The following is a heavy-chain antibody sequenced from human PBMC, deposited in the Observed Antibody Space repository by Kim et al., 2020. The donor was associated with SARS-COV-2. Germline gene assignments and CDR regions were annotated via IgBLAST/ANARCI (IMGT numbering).Heavy chain of an antibody. V-gene: IGHV5-10-1*01. J-gene: IGHJ5*02. CDR3: ARHSSIADWFDP. CDR2: IDPSDSYT. D-gene: IGHD2-2*01. Sequence: GASLKISCKGSGYSFTSYWISWVHQMPGKGLEWMGRIDPSDSYTNYSPSFQGHVTISADKSISTAYLQWSSLKASDTAMYYCARHSSIADWFDPWGQGTLVTVSS. CDR1: GYSFTSYW.